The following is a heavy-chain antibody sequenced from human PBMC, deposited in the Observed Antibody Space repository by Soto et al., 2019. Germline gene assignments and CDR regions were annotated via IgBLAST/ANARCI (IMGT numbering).Heavy chain of an antibody. D-gene: IGHD1-26*01. Sequence: PGGSLRLSCAASGFTFSSYSMNWVRQAPGKELEGGSYISSSSCTIYYADSVKGRFTISRDNAKNSLYLQMNSLRAEDTAVYYCAREAQIVGATNWFDPWGQGTLVTVSS. CDR2: ISSSSCTI. J-gene: IGHJ5*02. V-gene: IGHV3-48*01. CDR3: AREAQIVGATNWFDP. CDR1: GFTFSSYS.